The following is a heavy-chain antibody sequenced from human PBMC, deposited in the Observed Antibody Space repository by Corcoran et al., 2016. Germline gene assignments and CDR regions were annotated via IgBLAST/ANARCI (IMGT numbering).Heavy chain of an antibody. V-gene: IGHV4-59*01. CDR3: ARAAGGYYYYYGMDV. CDR2: IYYSGST. D-gene: IGHD3-16*01. J-gene: IGHJ6*02. CDR1: GGSISSYY. Sequence: QVQLQESGPGLVKPSETLSLTCTVSGGSISSYYWSWIRQPPGKGLEWIGYIYYSGSTNYNPSLKSRVTISVDTSKNQVSLKLSSVTAAETAVYYCARAAGGYYYYYGMDVWGQGTTVTGSS.